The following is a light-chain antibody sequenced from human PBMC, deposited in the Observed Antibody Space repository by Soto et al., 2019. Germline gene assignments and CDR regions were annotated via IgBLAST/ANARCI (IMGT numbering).Light chain of an antibody. CDR1: QSVSSD. CDR3: QQYSIWRT. CDR2: GAS. Sequence: EIVMTQSPATLSVSPGERATLSCRASQSVSSDFAWYQQKAGQAPRLLIYGASTRAAGIPARFSGSGSGTEFTLTISSLQSEDFAVYYCQQYSIWRTFGQGTKVDIK. J-gene: IGKJ1*01. V-gene: IGKV3-15*01.